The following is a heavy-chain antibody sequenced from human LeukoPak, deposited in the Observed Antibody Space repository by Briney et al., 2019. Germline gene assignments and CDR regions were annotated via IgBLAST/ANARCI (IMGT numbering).Heavy chain of an antibody. J-gene: IGHJ5*02. V-gene: IGHV1-18*01. CDR2: ISAYNGNT. CDR3: ARDFYSITIFGVATSDNWFDP. D-gene: IGHD3-3*01. Sequence: SVNVACNASGYTFTSYGISWVRQAPGQGLEWIGWISAYNGNTNYAHKLQGRVSMTTDTSTRTAHLELRSLRSDDTAVYYCARDFYSITIFGVATSDNWFDPWGQGTLVTVSS. CDR1: GYTFTSYG.